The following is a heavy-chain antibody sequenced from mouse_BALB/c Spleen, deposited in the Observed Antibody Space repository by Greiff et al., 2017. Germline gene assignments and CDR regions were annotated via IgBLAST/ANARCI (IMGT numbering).Heavy chain of an antibody. Sequence: EVMLVESGGGLVQPGGSRKLSCAASGFTFSSFGMHWVRQAPEKGLEWVAYISSGSSTIYYADTVKGRFTISRDNPKNTLFLQMTSLRSEDTAMYYCARGRYYFDYWGQGTTLTVSS. CDR3: ARGRYYFDY. CDR2: ISSGSSTI. J-gene: IGHJ2*01. V-gene: IGHV5-17*02. CDR1: GFTFSSFG.